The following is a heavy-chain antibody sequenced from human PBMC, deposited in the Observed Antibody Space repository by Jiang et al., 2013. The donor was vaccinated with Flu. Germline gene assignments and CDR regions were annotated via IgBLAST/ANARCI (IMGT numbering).Heavy chain of an antibody. CDR3: ARDRQQWLVKTTDAFDI. D-gene: IGHD6-19*01. CDR2: ISSSGSTI. V-gene: IGHV3-11*04. CDR1: GFTFSDYY. J-gene: IGHJ3*02. Sequence: LLESGGGLVKPGGSLRLSCAASGFTFSDYYMSWIRQAPGKGLEWVSYISSSGSTIYYADSVKGRFTISRDNAKNSLYLQMNSLRAEDTAVYYCARDRQQWLVKTTDAFDIWGQGTMVTVSS.